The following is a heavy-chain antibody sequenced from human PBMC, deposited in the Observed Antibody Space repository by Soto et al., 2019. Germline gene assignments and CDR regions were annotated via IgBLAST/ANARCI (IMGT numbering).Heavy chain of an antibody. Sequence: VQMVESGGGLVQPGGSLRLSCAASGFSISDYWMSWVRQAPGKGLEWGGNINEDGNEENYVDSVKGRFTISIDNARNSLYLQMNSLRGEDTAVYYCCHTWVGGQGTLVTVSS. D-gene: IGHD2-15*01. V-gene: IGHV3-7*01. CDR1: GFSISDYW. CDR3: CHTWV. J-gene: IGHJ4*02. CDR2: INEDGNEE.